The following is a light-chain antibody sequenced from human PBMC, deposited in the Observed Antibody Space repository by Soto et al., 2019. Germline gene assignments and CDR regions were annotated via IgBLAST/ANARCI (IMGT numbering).Light chain of an antibody. V-gene: IGKV4-1*01. J-gene: IGKJ1*01. CDR3: QQYYSTLTWT. CDR2: WAS. CDR1: QSVLYSSNNKNY. Sequence: DIVMTQSPDSLAVSLGERATINCKSSQSVLYSSNNKNYLAWYQQKPGQPPKLLIYWASTRESGVPDRFSGSGSGTAFTLTIRSLQAEDVAVYYCQQYYSTLTWTFGQGTQV.